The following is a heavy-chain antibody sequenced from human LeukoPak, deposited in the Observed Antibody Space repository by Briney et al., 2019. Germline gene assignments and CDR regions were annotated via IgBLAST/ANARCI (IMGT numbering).Heavy chain of an antibody. J-gene: IGHJ6*02. CDR1: GYTFTSYG. Sequence: ASVKVSCKASGYTFTSYGISWVRQAPGQGLEWMGWISAYNGNTNYAQKLQGRVTMTTDTSTSTAYMELRSLRSDDTAVYYCARVGCSSTSCYFGYYYYYYYGMDVWGQGTTVTVSS. CDR3: ARVGCSSTSCYFGYYYYYYYGMDV. CDR2: ISAYNGNT. V-gene: IGHV1-18*01. D-gene: IGHD2-2*01.